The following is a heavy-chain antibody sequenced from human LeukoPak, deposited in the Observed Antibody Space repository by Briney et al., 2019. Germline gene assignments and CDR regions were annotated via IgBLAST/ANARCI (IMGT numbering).Heavy chain of an antibody. CDR1: GFTFSSYG. CDR2: ISYDGSNK. V-gene: IGHV3-30*03. CDR3: AGGRIHYNGMDV. J-gene: IGHJ6*02. Sequence: QSGGSLRLSCAASGFTFSSYGMYWVRQAPGKGLEWVAVISYDGSNKYYADSVKGRFTISRDNAKNSLYLQMNSLRAEDTAVYYCAGGRIHYNGMDVWGQGTTVTVSS.